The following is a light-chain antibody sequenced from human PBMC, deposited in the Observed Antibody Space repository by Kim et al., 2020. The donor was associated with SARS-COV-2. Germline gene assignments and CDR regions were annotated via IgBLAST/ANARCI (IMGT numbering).Light chain of an antibody. Sequence: QSALTQPASVSGSPGQSITISCTGTSSDVGSYNLVSWYQQHPGKAPKLMIYEVSKRPSGVSNRFSGSKSGNTASLTISGLQAEDEDDYYCCSYAGSRVFGGGTQLTVL. V-gene: IGLV2-23*02. CDR1: SSDVGSYNL. CDR2: EVS. J-gene: IGLJ3*02. CDR3: CSYAGSRV.